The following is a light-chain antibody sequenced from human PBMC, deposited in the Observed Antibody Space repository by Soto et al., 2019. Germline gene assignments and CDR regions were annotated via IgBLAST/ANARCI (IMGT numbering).Light chain of an antibody. CDR3: GSYAGNNIFVI. J-gene: IGLJ2*01. CDR2: GVN. CDR1: SSDFGDDKY. V-gene: IGLV2-14*01. Sequence: ALTQPASVSGSPGQSITVSCTGSSSDFGDDKYVSWYQQQPGKGPNLLIYGVNSRPSGISNRFSGSKSGNTASLTISGLQVEDEAEYFCGSYAGNNIFVIFGGGTKLTVL.